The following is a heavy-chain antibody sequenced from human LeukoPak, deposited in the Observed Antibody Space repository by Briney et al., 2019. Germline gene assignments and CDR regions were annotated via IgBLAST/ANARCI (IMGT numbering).Heavy chain of an antibody. J-gene: IGHJ4*02. CDR2: ISSSSSYI. V-gene: IGHV3-21*01. CDR1: GRACGYIT. D-gene: IGHD5-12*01. Sequence: AGGARGLSGAASGRACGYITVNSVPLAQGKGLDWVSSISSSSSYIYYADSVKGRFTISRDNAKNSLYLQMNSLRAEDTVVYYCARVRLTGGYVGDYWGQGTLVTVSS. CDR3: ARVRLTGGYVGDY.